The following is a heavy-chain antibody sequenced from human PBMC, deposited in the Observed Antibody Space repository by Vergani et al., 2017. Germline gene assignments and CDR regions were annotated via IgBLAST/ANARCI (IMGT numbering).Heavy chain of an antibody. D-gene: IGHD5-12*01. CDR3: ARGSRGYSGCDYPVVKYYFDY. V-gene: IGHV4-39*01. CDR1: GGSISSSSYY. Sequence: QLQLQESGPGLVKPSETLSLTCTVSGGSISSSSYYWGWIRQPPGKGLEWIGSIYYSGSTYYNPSLKSRVTISVDTSKNQFSLKLSSVTAADTAVYYCARGSRGYSGCDYPVVKYYFDYWGQATLVTVSS. J-gene: IGHJ4*02. CDR2: IYYSGST.